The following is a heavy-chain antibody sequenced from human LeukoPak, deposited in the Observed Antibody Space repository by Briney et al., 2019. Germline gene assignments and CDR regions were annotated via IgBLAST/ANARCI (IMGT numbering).Heavy chain of an antibody. D-gene: IGHD3-22*01. J-gene: IGHJ6*02. V-gene: IGHV4-39*01. CDR2: IYYGVNT. CDR1: GDSISSDNYS. CDR3: ARVRGDSSGYYYYGPRYYYYGMDV. Sequence: SETLSLTCTVSGDSISSDNYSWGWVRQPPGKGLEWIGNIYYGVNTYYNPSLKSRVTISVDTSKNQFSPKLSSVTAADTAVYYCARVRGDSSGYYYYGPRYYYYGMDVWGQGTTVTVSS.